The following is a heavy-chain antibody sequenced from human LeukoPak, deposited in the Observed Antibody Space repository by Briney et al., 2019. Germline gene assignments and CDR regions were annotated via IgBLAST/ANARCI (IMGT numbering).Heavy chain of an antibody. CDR1: GYTFTSNY. CDR3: ARDQEGFDY. Sequence: ASVKVSCKASGYTFTSNYIHWVRQAPGQGLEWVGMIYPRDGSTGYAQKFQGRVTVTRDTSTSTVHMELSALRSEDTAVYYCARDQEGFDYWGQGTLVTVSS. V-gene: IGHV1-46*01. CDR2: IYPRDGST. J-gene: IGHJ4*02.